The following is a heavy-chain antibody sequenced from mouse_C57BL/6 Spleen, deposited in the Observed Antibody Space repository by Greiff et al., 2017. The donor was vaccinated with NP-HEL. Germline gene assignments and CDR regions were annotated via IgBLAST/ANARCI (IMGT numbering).Heavy chain of an antibody. CDR2: IWGVGST. V-gene: IGHV2-6*01. CDR1: GFSLTSYG. J-gene: IGHJ3*01. D-gene: IGHD2-4*01. CDR3: ATLYDYDRAWFAY. Sequence: VKLVESGPGLVAPSQSLSITCTVSGFSLTSYGVDWVRQSPGKGLEWLGVIWGVGSTNYNSALKSRLSISKDNSKSQVFLKMNSLQTDDTAMYYCATLYDYDRAWFAYWGQGTLVTVSA.